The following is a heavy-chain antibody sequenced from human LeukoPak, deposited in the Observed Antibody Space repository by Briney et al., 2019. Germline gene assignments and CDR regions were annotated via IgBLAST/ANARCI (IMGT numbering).Heavy chain of an antibody. V-gene: IGHV3-74*01. CDR1: GFSFSSYW. Sequence: QPGGSLRLSCAASGFSFSSYWMNWVRQAPGKGLVWVAHINTDGRTTTYADSVKGRFTVARDSAKNTLYLEMNRLRAEDTAVYYCARDNTYIFDYWGQGTQVTVSS. D-gene: IGHD2-2*02. CDR3: ARDNTYIFDY. CDR2: INTDGRTT. J-gene: IGHJ4*02.